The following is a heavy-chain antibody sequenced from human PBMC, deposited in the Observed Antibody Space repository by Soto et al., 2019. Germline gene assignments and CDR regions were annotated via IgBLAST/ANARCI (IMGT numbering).Heavy chain of an antibody. Sequence: ASVKVSCKASGYTFTGYYMHWVRQAPGQGLEWMGWINPNSGGTNYAQKFQGRVTMTRDTSISTAYMELSRLRSDDTAVYYCARDRYGSSSRRFDPWGQGTLVTVSS. D-gene: IGHD6-6*01. J-gene: IGHJ5*02. V-gene: IGHV1-2*02. CDR3: ARDRYGSSSRRFDP. CDR1: GYTFTGYY. CDR2: INPNSGGT.